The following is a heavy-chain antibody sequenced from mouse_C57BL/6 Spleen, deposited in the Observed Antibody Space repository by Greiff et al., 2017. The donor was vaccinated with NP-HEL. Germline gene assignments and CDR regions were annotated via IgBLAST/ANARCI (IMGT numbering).Heavy chain of an antibody. CDR2: IYPGDGDT. CDR3: APTGDRYDFYAMDY. Sequence: QVQLQQSGPELVKPGASVKISCKASGYAFSSSWMNWVKQRPGKGLEWIGRIYPGDGDTNYNGKFKGKATLTADKSSSTAYMQLSSLTSEDSAVYFCAPTGDRYDFYAMDYWGQGTSVTVSS. D-gene: IGHD2-14*01. CDR1: GYAFSSSW. V-gene: IGHV1-82*01. J-gene: IGHJ4*01.